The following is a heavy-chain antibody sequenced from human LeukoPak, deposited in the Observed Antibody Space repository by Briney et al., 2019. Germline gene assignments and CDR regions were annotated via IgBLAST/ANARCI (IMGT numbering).Heavy chain of an antibody. CDR2: IIPIFGIA. CDR3: ARDYQVEMATSL. V-gene: IGHV1-69*04. Sequence: SVKVSCKASGGTFSSYAISWVRQAPGQGLEWMGRIIPIFGIANYAQKFQGRVTITADKSTSTAYTELSSLRSEDTAVYYCARDYQVEMATSLWGQGTLVTVSS. J-gene: IGHJ4*02. CDR1: GGTFSSYA. D-gene: IGHD5-24*01.